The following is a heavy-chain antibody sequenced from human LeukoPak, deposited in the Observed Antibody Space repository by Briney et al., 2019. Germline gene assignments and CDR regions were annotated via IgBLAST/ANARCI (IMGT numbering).Heavy chain of an antibody. Sequence: GGSLRLSCASSGFTFTDAWMNWVRRAPGKGLEWVSYISSSGSTIYYADSVKGRFTISRDNAKNSLYLQMNSLRAEDTAVYYCARDLSFRGVPFDYWGQGTLVTVSS. J-gene: IGHJ4*02. CDR1: GFTFTDAW. D-gene: IGHD3-16*01. V-gene: IGHV3-11*04. CDR2: ISSSGSTI. CDR3: ARDLSFRGVPFDY.